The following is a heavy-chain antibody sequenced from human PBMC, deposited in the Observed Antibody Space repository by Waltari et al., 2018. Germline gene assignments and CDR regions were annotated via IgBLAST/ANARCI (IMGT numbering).Heavy chain of an antibody. CDR1: GGSFSGYY. CDR3: ARDRTVTLWVSYYYYGMDV. D-gene: IGHD4-4*01. V-gene: IGHV4-34*01. J-gene: IGHJ6*02. CDR2: INHSGST. Sequence: QVQLQQWGAGLLKPSETLSLTCAVYGGSFSGYYWSWLGQPPGKGLEWIGEINHSGSTNYNPSLKSRVTISVDTSKNQFSLKLSSVTAADTAVYYCARDRTVTLWVSYYYYGMDVWGQGTTVTISS.